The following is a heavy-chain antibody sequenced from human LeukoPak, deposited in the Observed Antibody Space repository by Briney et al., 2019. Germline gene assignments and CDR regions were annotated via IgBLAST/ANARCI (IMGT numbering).Heavy chain of an antibody. V-gene: IGHV3-53*01. CDR2: LYSDGNT. CDR1: GFTVITND. D-gene: IGHD1-14*01. Sequence: GGSLRLSCAASGFTVITNDMTWVRQAPGKGLERVSVLYSDGNTKYADSVQGRFTISRDNSKNTLYLEMNSLSPDDTAVYYCARGVEPLAANTLAYWGQGTLVTISS. J-gene: IGHJ4*02. CDR3: ARGVEPLAANTLAY.